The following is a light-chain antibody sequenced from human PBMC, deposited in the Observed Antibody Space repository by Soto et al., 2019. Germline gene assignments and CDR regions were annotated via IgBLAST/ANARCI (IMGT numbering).Light chain of an antibody. Sequence: SYELTQPPSVSVSPGQTARISCSGDKLGDKYACWYQQKPGQSPVLVIYEDTKRPSGIPERISGSNSGNTATLTISGTQAMDEADYYCQAWDSSTVVFGGGTQLTVL. CDR3: QAWDSSTVV. V-gene: IGLV3-1*01. CDR2: EDT. J-gene: IGLJ2*01. CDR1: KLGDKY.